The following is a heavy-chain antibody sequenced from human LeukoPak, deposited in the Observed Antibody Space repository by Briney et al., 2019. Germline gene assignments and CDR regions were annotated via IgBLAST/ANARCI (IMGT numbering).Heavy chain of an antibody. CDR1: GFTFSSYW. J-gene: IGHJ4*02. Sequence: GGSLRLSCAASGFTFSSYWMHWVRQAPGKGLVWVSRINSDGSSTSYADSVKGRFTISRDNAKNTLYLQMNSPRAEDTAVYYCATISSSPSFDYWGQGTLVTVSS. D-gene: IGHD6-6*01. CDR3: ATISSSPSFDY. CDR2: INSDGSST. V-gene: IGHV3-74*01.